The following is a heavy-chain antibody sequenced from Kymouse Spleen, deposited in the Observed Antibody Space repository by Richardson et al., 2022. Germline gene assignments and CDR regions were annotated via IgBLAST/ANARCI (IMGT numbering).Heavy chain of an antibody. CDR2: ISSSSSTI. D-gene: IGHD1-7*01. Sequence: EVQLVESGGGLVQPGGSLRLSCAASGFTFSSYSMNWVRQAPGKGLEWVSYISSSSSTIYYADSVKGRFTISRDNAKNSLYLQMNSLRDEDTAVYYCAREASHITGTTLFDYWGQGTLVTVSS. CDR3: AREASHITGTTLFDY. V-gene: IGHV3-48*02. J-gene: IGHJ4*02. CDR1: GFTFSSYS.